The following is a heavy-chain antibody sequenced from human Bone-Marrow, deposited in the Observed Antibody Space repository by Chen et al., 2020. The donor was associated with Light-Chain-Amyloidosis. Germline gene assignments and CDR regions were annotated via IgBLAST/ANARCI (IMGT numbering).Heavy chain of an antibody. Sequence: QVQLQQWGAGLLKPSETLSLTCAVYGGSFSGYYWSWIRQPPGKGLEWNGEINHSGSTNPNPAPKMRVTISVDTAKNQFSLKLSPVTAAVTAVYYCARIAAAYQVGGYYYYYGMDVWGQGTTVTVSS. V-gene: IGHV4-34*01. CDR3: ARIAAAYQVGGYYYYYGMDV. CDR1: GGSFSGYY. D-gene: IGHD6-13*01. J-gene: IGHJ6*02. CDR2: INHSGST.